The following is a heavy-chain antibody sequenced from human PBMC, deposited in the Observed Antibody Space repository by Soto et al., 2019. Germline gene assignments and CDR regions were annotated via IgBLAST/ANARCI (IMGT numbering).Heavy chain of an antibody. CDR1: GYTFTGYY. CDR2: SNPNSGGT. V-gene: IGHV1-2*02. J-gene: IGHJ4*02. CDR3: ARTEYYDSSGYYWYFDY. Sequence: ASVKVSCKASGYTFTGYYMHWVRQAPGQGLEWVGWSNPNSGGTNYAQKFQGRVTMTRDTSISTAYMEQSRLRSDDTAVYYCARTEYYDSSGYYWYFDYWGQGTLVTVSS. D-gene: IGHD3-22*01.